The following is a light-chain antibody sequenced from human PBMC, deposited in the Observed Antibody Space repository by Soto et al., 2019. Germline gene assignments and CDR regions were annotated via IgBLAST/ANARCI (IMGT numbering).Light chain of an antibody. J-gene: IGLJ2*01. V-gene: IGLV2-14*01. CDR2: EVR. Sequence: QSALTQPASVYGSPGQSITISCSGTRRDVGAYTLVSWYQQPPGKASQLLIYEVRNRPSGISSRVSGSRSGNTASLTISSLLPEDEADYYCSAYTSRSTLVFGGGTKLTVL. CDR3: SAYTSRSTLV. CDR1: RRDVGAYTL.